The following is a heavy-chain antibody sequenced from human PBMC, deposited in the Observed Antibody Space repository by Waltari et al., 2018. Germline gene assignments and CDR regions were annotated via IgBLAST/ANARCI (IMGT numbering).Heavy chain of an antibody. J-gene: IGHJ4*02. D-gene: IGHD4-17*01. CDR2: IYHSGST. Sequence: QVQLQESGPGLVKPSETLSLTCAVSGYSISSGYYWGWIRQPPGKGLEWIGSIYHSGSTYYNPSLKSRVTISVDTSKNQFSLKLSSVTAADTAVYYCAREVYGAYFDYWGQGTLVTVSS. V-gene: IGHV4-38-2*02. CDR3: AREVYGAYFDY. CDR1: GYSISSGYY.